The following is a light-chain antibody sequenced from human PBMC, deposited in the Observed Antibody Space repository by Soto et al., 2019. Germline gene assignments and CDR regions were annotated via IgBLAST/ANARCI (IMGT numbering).Light chain of an antibody. CDR1: SSDVGSYNF. V-gene: IGLV2-11*01. CDR2: DVA. Sequence: QSALTQPRSVSGSPGQSVTISCTGTSSDVGSYNFVSWHQQHPGKAPKLMIYDVAKRPSGVPDRFSGSKSGNTASLTISGLQAEDEADYYCCTFAGRYSYVFRSGTKVTVL. CDR3: CTFAGRYSYV. J-gene: IGLJ1*01.